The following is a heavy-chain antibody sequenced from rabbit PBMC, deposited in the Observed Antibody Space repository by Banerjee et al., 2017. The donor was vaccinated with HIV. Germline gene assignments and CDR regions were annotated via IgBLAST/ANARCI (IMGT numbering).Heavy chain of an antibody. CDR1: GFTLSSSYW. V-gene: IGHV1S45*01. CDR2: IHTGDRST. D-gene: IGHD6-1*01. J-gene: IGHJ4*01. Sequence: QEQLEESGGDLVKPEGSLTLTCTASGFTLSSSYWMCWVRQAPGKGLEWIGIIHTGDRSTQYASWVNGRFTISSDNAQNTVDLQLNRLTAADTATYFCVRVQYSYGYDGYAYALFSLWGPGTLVTVS. CDR3: VRVQYSYGYDGYAYALFSL.